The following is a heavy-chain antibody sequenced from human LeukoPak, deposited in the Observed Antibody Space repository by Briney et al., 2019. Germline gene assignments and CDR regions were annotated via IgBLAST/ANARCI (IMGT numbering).Heavy chain of an antibody. CDR2: IYSSVT. V-gene: IGHV4-39*01. J-gene: IGHJ4*02. D-gene: IGHD3-16*01. CDR3: ASRPFLWGFAY. Sequence: SETLSLTCTVSGDSISSSSYYWGWIRQPPGKGLEWIASIYSSVTYYNPSLKSRVTISVDTSKNQFSLNLSSVTAAYTAVYYCASRPFLWGFAYWGQGTLVTVSS. CDR1: GDSISSSSYY.